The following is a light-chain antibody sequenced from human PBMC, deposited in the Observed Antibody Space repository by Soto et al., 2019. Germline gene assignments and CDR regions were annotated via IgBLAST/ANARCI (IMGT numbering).Light chain of an antibody. CDR2: KAA. CDR1: DNIAPW. Sequence: QMTQSPSTLSASVGDRVAITCRASDNIAPWVAWYQQKPGKAPTLLIYKAANLADEVPSRFAGSGSGTDFTLTITRLQPDDVATYYCQHYNSFSRTFGQGTKVDI. J-gene: IGKJ1*01. CDR3: QHYNSFSRT. V-gene: IGKV1-5*03.